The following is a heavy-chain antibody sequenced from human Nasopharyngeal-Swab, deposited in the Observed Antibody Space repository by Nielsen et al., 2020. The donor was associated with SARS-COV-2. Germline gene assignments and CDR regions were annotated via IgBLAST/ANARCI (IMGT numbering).Heavy chain of an antibody. D-gene: IGHD6-19*01. V-gene: IGHV3-7*04. CDR3: ARGGGWTNDY. Sequence: GGSLRLSCTVSGNSIRNYSWNWVRQAPGKGLEWVALIKADGSEKLYVDSVKGRFTISRDNAKNSLFLQMNSLRAEDTAMYYCARGGGWTNDYWGQGTQVTVSS. CDR1: GNSIRNYS. CDR2: IKADGSEK. J-gene: IGHJ4*02.